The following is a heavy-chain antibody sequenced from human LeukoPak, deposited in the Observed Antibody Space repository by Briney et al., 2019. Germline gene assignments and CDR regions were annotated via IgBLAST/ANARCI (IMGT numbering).Heavy chain of an antibody. CDR1: GGTFSSYA. CDR2: IIPIFGTA. CDR3: VRDPSRSGAFDI. V-gene: IGHV1-69*13. J-gene: IGHJ3*02. Sequence: ASVKVSCKASGGTFSSYAISWVRQAPGQGLEWMGGIIPIFGTANYAQKFQGRVTIIADESTSTAYMELSSLRSEDTAVYYCVRDPSRSGAFDIWGQGTMVTVSS.